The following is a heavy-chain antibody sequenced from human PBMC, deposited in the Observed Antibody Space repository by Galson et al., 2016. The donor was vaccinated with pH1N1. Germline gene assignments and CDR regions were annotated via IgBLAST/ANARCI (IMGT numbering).Heavy chain of an antibody. D-gene: IGHD1-14*01. CDR1: GFTFSDYW. CDR2: IRQEGGEK. CDR3: ARRYFDH. V-gene: IGHV3-7*01. Sequence: SLRLSCAASGFTFSDYWMRWVRQAPGKGLEWVANIRQEGGEKYYVDSAKGRFTISRDNAKNSLYLQMNSLRAEDTAVYYCARRYFDHWGQGSLVTVSS. J-gene: IGHJ4*02.